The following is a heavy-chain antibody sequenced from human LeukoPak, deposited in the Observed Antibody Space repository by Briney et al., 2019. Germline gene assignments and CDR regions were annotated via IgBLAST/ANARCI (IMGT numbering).Heavy chain of an antibody. D-gene: IGHD3-3*01. V-gene: IGHV1-18*01. J-gene: IGHJ5*02. CDR3: ARGLEWLTRRHTWFDP. Sequence: ASVKVSCKASSYTFTNYAFTWVRQAPGQGLEWMGWISAYNGNTNYAQKLQGRVTMTTDTSTSTAYMELRSLRSDDAAVYYCARGLEWLTRRHTWFDPWGQGTLDTVSS. CDR1: SYTFTNYA. CDR2: ISAYNGNT.